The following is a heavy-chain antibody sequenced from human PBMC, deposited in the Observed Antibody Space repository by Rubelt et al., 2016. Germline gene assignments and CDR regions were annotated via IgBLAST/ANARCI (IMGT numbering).Heavy chain of an antibody. CDR2: IFSNDEN. Sequence: QVTLKESGPVLVKPTETLTLTCTVSGFSLSNARMGVSWIRQPPGKALEWLAHIFSNDENTYSTSLKSRLTISKEISKSQVVLTMTNMDPGDTATYDCARFAPYGAAAFDYWGQGTLVTVSS. D-gene: IGHD6-13*01. J-gene: IGHJ4*02. CDR1: GFSLSNARMG. CDR3: ARFAPYGAAAFDY. V-gene: IGHV2-26*01.